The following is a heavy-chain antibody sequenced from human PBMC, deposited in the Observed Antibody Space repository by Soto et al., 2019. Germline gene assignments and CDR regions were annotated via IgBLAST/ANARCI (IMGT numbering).Heavy chain of an antibody. Sequence: QVQLQESGPGLVKPSQTLALTCTVSGGSISSGGYYWSWIRQHPGKGLEWIGYIYYSGSTYYNPSLKSRVTISVDTSKNQFSLKLSSVTAADTAVYYCARDRSSGWYWFDPWGQGTLVTVSS. CDR3: ARDRSSGWYWFDP. V-gene: IGHV4-31*03. CDR1: GGSISSGGYY. CDR2: IYYSGST. D-gene: IGHD6-19*01. J-gene: IGHJ5*02.